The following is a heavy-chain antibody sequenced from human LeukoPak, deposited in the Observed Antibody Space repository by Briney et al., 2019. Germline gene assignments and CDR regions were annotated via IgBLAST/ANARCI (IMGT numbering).Heavy chain of an antibody. Sequence: GGSLRLSCAASGFTFSVYAMSWVRQAPGKGLEWVSAVSGSGGSTHYADSVKGRFTISRDNSKNTLYLQMNSLRAEDTAVYYCAKDQDYWYFDLWGSGTLVTVSS. V-gene: IGHV3-23*01. J-gene: IGHJ2*01. CDR1: GFTFSVYA. CDR2: VSGSGGST. CDR3: AKDQDYWYFDL.